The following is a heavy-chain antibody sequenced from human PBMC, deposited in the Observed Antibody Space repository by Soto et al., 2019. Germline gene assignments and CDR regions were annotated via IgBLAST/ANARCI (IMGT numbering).Heavy chain of an antibody. D-gene: IGHD3-22*01. CDR2: IYYSGST. J-gene: IGHJ3*02. Sequence: SETLSLTCTVSGGSISSGDYYWSWIRQPPGKGLEWIGYIYYSGSTYYNPSLKSRVTISVDTSKNQFSLKLSSVTAADTAVYYCARGGNYYDSSGYYAGAFDIWGQGTMVT. CDR1: GGSISSGDYY. CDR3: ARGGNYYDSSGYYAGAFDI. V-gene: IGHV4-30-4*01.